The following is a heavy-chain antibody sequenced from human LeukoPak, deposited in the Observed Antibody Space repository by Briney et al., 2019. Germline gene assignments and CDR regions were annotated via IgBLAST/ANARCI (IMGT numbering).Heavy chain of an antibody. CDR2: IYYSGST. CDR3: ASSYCTNGVCYFASDYFDY. Sequence: SETLSLTCTVSGGSISSSSDYWSWIRQPPGKGLERIGCIYYSGSTYYNPSLKSRVTISVDTSKNQFSLKLSSVTAADTAVYYCASSYCTNGVCYFASDYFDYWGQGTLVTVSS. CDR1: GGSISSSSDY. V-gene: IGHV4-39*01. D-gene: IGHD2-8*01. J-gene: IGHJ4*02.